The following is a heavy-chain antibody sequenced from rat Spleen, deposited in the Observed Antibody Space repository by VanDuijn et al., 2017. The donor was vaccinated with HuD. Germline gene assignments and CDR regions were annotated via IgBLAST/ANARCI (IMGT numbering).Heavy chain of an antibody. Sequence: EVQLVESGGGLVQPGRSLKLSCSVSGFTFSDYYMAWVRQAPTKGLEWVATINYDGSRSYYRDSVKGRFTISRDNATSTLYLQMDSLRSEDTATYYCARSVFDYWGQGVMVTVSS. V-gene: IGHV5-7*01. CDR3: ARSVFDY. CDR2: INYDGSRS. CDR1: GFTFSDYY. J-gene: IGHJ2*01.